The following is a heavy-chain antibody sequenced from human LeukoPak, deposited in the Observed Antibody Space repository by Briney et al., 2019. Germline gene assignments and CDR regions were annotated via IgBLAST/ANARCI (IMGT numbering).Heavy chain of an antibody. D-gene: IGHD6-13*01. CDR2: INPNSGGT. CDR1: GYTFTGYY. Sequence: ASVKVSCKASGYTFTGYYMHWVRQAPGQGLEWMGWINPNSGGTKYSQKFQGRVTMTRDTSISTAYIELTSLRSDDTAVYYCARGETEETGTRPDAFDIWGQGPLAAVSS. J-gene: IGHJ3*02. CDR3: ARGETEETGTRPDAFDI. V-gene: IGHV1-2*02.